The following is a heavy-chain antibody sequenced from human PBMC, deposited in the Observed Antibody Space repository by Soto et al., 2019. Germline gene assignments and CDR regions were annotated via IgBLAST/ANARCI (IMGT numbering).Heavy chain of an antibody. CDR2: IYYGGST. J-gene: IGHJ4*02. CDR1: GGSISSGGYY. Sequence: SETLSLTCTVSGGSISSGGYYWSWIRQHPGKGLEWIGYIYYGGSTYYNPSLKSRVTISVDTSKNQFSLKLSSVTAADTAEYYCAREKGMTHYCDYWGQGTLVTVSS. V-gene: IGHV4-31*03. D-gene: IGHD6-13*01. CDR3: AREKGMTHYCDY.